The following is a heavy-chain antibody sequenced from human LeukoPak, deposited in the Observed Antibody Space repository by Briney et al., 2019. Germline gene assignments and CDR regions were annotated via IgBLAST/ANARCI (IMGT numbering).Heavy chain of an antibody. D-gene: IGHD2-21*02. CDR2: ISGSGGST. V-gene: IGHV3-23*01. CDR3: AKGCGGACYYFDP. J-gene: IGHJ5*02. CDR1: GFTFPNTW. Sequence: GGSLRLSCAASGFTFPNTWMSWVRQAPGRGLGWVSSISGSGGSTNYGDSVKGRFTISRDNSKNTLYLQMNSLRAEDTAVYYCAKGCGGACYYFDPRGQGTLVTVSS.